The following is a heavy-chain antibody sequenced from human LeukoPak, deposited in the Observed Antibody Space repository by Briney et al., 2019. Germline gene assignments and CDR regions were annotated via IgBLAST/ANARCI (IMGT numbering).Heavy chain of an antibody. CDR1: GSTLTELS. V-gene: IGHV1-24*01. CDR2: FDPEDGET. D-gene: IGHD1-1*01. J-gene: IGHJ6*04. CDR3: ATENWNDPYGMDV. Sequence: ASVKVSCKVSGSTLTELSMHWVRQAPGKRLEGMGGFDPEDGETIYAQKFQGRITMTEDTSTDTAYMELSSLRSEDTAVYYCATENWNDPYGMDVWGKGTTVTVSS.